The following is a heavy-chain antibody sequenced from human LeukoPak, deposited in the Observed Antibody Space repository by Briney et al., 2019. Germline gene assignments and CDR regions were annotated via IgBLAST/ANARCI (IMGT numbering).Heavy chain of an antibody. D-gene: IGHD6-13*01. CDR2: ISGSGGTT. CDR3: AKVRSNLDYSSSWYDFDY. V-gene: IGHV3-23*01. Sequence: GGSLRLSCAASGFTFDQYAMHWVRQAPGKGLEWVSAISGSGGTTYYADSVKGRFTISRDNSKNMLYLQVNSLRAEDTAVYYCAKVRSNLDYSSSWYDFDYWGQGTLVTVSS. J-gene: IGHJ4*02. CDR1: GFTFDQYA.